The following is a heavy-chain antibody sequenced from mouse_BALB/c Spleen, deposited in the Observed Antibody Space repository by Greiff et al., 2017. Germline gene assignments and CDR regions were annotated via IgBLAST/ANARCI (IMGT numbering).Heavy chain of an antibody. D-gene: IGHD2-14*01. J-gene: IGHJ4*01. CDR1: GFTFSSYA. CDR2: ISSGGSYT. CDR3: ARPPTVGAMDY. Sequence: EVQVVESGGGLVKPGGSLKLSCAASGFTFSSYAMSWVRQSPEKRLEWVAEISSGGSYTYYPDTVTGRFTISRDNAKNTLYLEMSSLRSEDTAMYYCARPPTVGAMDYWGQGTSVTVSS. V-gene: IGHV5-9-4*01.